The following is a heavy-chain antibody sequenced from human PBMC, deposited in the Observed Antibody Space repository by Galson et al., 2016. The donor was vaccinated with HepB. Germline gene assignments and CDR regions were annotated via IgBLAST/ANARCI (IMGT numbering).Heavy chain of an antibody. CDR1: GYSFSHYW. J-gene: IGHJ4*02. D-gene: IGHD3-9*01. V-gene: IGHV5-51*01. CDR2: IYPADSDA. CDR3: ARRRLVFTRGSQYYFDF. Sequence: QSGAEVKKPGESLKISCQASGYSFSHYWIGWVRQLPGKGLEWMGVIYPADSDARYSPSFQGRISLSIDKSNNTAYLHWSSLKASDTAIYYCARRRLVFTRGSQYYFDFWGQGVLVTVSS.